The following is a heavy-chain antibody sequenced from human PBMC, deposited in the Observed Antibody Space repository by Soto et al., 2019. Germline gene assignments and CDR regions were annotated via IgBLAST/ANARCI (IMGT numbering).Heavy chain of an antibody. J-gene: IGHJ4*02. CDR3: AQGSGSYYNWLDY. D-gene: IGHD3-10*01. V-gene: IGHV3-23*01. CDR2: ISGSGGST. CDR1: GFTFSSYA. Sequence: GGSLRLSCAASGFTFSSYAMSWVRQAPGKGLEWVSAISGSGGSTYYADSVKGRFTISRDNSKNTLYLQMNSLRAEDTAVYYCAQGSGSYYNWLDYWGQGTLVTVSS.